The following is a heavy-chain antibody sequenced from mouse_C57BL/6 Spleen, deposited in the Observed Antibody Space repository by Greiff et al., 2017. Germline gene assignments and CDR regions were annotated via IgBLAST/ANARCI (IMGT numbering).Heavy chain of an antibody. V-gene: IGHV5-6*01. CDR3: ARQGTTFAY. D-gene: IGHD2-12*01. J-gene: IGHJ3*01. CDR2: ISSGGSYT. CDR1: GFTFSSYG. Sequence: EVMLVESGGDLVKPGGSLKLSCAASGFTFSSYGMSWVRQTPDKRLEWVATISSGGSYTYYPDSVKGRFTISRDNAKNTLYLQMSSLESEDTAMYYCARQGTTFAYWGQGTLVTVSA.